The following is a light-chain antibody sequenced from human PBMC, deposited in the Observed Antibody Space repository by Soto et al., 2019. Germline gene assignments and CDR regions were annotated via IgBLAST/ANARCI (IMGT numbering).Light chain of an antibody. CDR2: GNI. Sequence: QSVLTQPPSVSGAPGQRVTISCTGSNSNIGAGYDVHWYQQLPGTAPKLLIYGNINRPSGVPDRFSGSKSGTSASLAITGLQAEDEADYYCQSYDSSLSGYVFGTGTKVT. CDR3: QSYDSSLSGYV. CDR1: NSNIGAGYD. V-gene: IGLV1-40*01. J-gene: IGLJ1*01.